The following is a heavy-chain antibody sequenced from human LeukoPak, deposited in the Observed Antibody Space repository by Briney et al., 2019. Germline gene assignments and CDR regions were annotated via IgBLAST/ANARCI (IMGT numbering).Heavy chain of an antibody. D-gene: IGHD3-22*01. V-gene: IGHV1-69*13. CDR1: GYTFTGYY. Sequence: SVKVSCKASGYTFTGYYMHWVRQAPGQGLEWMGGIIPIFGTANYAQKFQGRVTITADESTSTAYMELSSLRSEDTAVYYCARAPSSGKGDYYFDYWGQGALVTVSS. CDR2: IIPIFGTA. J-gene: IGHJ4*02. CDR3: ARAPSSGKGDYYFDY.